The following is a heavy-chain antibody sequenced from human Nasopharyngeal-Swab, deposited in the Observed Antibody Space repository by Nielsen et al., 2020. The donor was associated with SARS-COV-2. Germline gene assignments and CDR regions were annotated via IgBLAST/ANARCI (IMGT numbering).Heavy chain of an antibody. D-gene: IGHD3-9*01. V-gene: IGHV3-11*04. CDR2: ISSGGSTI. J-gene: IGHJ4*02. Sequence: GESLKISCAASGFPFGDHFMTWIRQAPGKGLEWVSYISSGGSTIYYADSVKGRFTISRDNARSSLYLQMSNLRAEDTALYYCARMSYDIMTLSHDPDYWGQETQVTVSS. CDR3: ARMSYDIMTLSHDPDY. CDR1: GFPFGDHF.